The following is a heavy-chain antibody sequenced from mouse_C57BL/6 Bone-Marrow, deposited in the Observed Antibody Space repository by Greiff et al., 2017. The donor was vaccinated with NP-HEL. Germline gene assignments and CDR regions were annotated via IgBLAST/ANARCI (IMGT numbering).Heavy chain of an antibody. CDR2: IWGGGST. J-gene: IGHJ4*01. Sequence: VKLVESGPGLVAPSQSLSITCTVSGFSLTSYGVDWVRQPPGKGLEWLGVIWGGGSTNYNSALMSRLSISKDNSKSQVFLKMNSLQTDDTAMYYCAKSRDDGNYVRAMDYWGQGTSVTVSS. V-gene: IGHV2-9*01. CDR1: GFSLTSYG. D-gene: IGHD2-1*01. CDR3: AKSRDDGNYVRAMDY.